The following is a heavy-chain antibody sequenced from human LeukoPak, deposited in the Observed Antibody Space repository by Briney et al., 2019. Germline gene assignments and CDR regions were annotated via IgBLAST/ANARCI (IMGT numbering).Heavy chain of an antibody. CDR1: GYTFTGYY. V-gene: IGHV1-2*02. D-gene: IGHD3-22*01. CDR2: INPNSGGT. J-gene: IGHJ4*02. CDR3: ARTSLGGDYYDSSY. Sequence: ASVKVSCKASGYTFTGYYMHWVRQAPGQGLEWMGWINPNSGGTNYAQKFQGRVTMTRDTSISTAYMELSRLRSDDTAVYYCARTSLGGDYYDSSYWGQGTLVTVSS.